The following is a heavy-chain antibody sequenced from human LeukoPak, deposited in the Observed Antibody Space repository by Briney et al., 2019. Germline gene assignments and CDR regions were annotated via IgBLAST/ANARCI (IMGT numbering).Heavy chain of an antibody. CDR3: ARVGYYASGPFSYFDY. CDR1: GFTFSGYA. J-gene: IGHJ4*02. CDR2: ISYDGSNE. V-gene: IGHV3-30-3*01. D-gene: IGHD3-10*01. Sequence: PGGSLRLSCAASGFTFSGYAMHWVRQAPGKGLEWVAVISYDGSNEYYADSVKGRFTISRDNSKNTLYLQMNSPSVEDTAVYYCARVGYYASGPFSYFDYWGQGTLVTVSS.